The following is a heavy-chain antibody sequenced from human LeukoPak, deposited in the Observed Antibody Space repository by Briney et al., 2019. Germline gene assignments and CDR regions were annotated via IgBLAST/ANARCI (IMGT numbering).Heavy chain of an antibody. CDR3: AREAYCGGPSCFAVNYMDV. D-gene: IGHD2-21*01. J-gene: IGHJ6*03. CDR1: GSGFTFSEYW. V-gene: IGHV3-7*01. Sequence: GGSLRLSCVASGSGFTFSEYWIGWVRQAPGERLEWVANIKGDGSETSYGDSVNGRFSVSPDNYNNSVHLHMNSLRGDDTALYRCAREAYCGGPSCFAVNYMDVWGKGTTVTVSS. CDR2: IKGDGSET.